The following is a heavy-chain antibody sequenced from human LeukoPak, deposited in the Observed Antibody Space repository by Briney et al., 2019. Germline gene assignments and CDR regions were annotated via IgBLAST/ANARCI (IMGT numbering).Heavy chain of an antibody. CDR2: INHSGST. Sequence: SETLSLTCAVYGGSFSGYYWSWIRQPPGKGLEWIGEINHSGSTNYNPSLKSRVTISVDTSKNQFSLKLSSVTAADTAVYYCASLITAAAGPYLGHWGQGTLVTVSS. CDR1: GGSFSGYY. CDR3: ASLITAAAGPYLGH. V-gene: IGHV4-34*01. D-gene: IGHD6-13*01. J-gene: IGHJ4*02.